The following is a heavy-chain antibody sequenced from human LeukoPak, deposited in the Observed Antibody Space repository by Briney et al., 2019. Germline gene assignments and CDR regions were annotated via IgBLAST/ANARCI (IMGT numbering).Heavy chain of an antibody. D-gene: IGHD6-13*01. V-gene: IGHV1-18*01. CDR1: GYTFTSYG. CDR2: ISAYNGNT. CDR3: ARSSHYSSSWYEAFDI. J-gene: IGHJ3*02. Sequence: GASVKVSCKASGYTFTSYGISWVRQAPGQGLEWMGWISAYNGNTNYAQKLQGRVTMTTDTSTSTAYMELRSLRSDDTAVYYCARSSHYSSSWYEAFDIWGQGTMVTVSS.